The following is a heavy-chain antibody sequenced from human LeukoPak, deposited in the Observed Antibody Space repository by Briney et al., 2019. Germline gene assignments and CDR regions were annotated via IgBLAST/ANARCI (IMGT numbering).Heavy chain of an antibody. D-gene: IGHD3-10*01. J-gene: IGHJ4*02. Sequence: SETLSLTCAVYGGSFSGYYWTWIRQPPGKGLEWIGEINHSGSTNYNPSLKSRVTILVDTSKNQFSLKLSSVTAADTAVYYCATKRQSGSGSYYNNWGQGTLVTVSS. CDR2: INHSGST. CDR3: ATKRQSGSGSYYNN. CDR1: GGSFSGYY. V-gene: IGHV4-34*01.